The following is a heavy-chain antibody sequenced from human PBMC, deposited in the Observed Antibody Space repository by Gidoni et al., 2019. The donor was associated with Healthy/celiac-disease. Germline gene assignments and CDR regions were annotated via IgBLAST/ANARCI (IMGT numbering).Heavy chain of an antibody. CDR3: ARDLYYYDSSD. Sequence: EVQLVESGGGLVQPGGSLRLSCAASGFTCSSYEMNWVRLAPGKGVAWVSYSSSSGSAIYYADSVKGRFTISRDNAKNSLYLQMNSLRAEDTAVYYCARDLYYYDSSDWGQGTLVTVSS. J-gene: IGHJ1*01. V-gene: IGHV3-48*03. D-gene: IGHD3-22*01. CDR1: GFTCSSYE. CDR2: SSSSGSAI.